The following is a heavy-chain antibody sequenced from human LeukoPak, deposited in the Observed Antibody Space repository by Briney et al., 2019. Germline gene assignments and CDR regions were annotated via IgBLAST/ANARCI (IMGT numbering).Heavy chain of an antibody. D-gene: IGHD3-10*01. CDR2: IRQDGSEK. V-gene: IGHV3-7*03. J-gene: IGHJ6*04. CDR3: ANHGSGPYYYYYGMDV. Sequence: GGSLRLSCAASGFTFSSYWMSWVRQAPGKGLEWVANIRQDGSEKYYVDSVKGRFTISRDNAKNSLYLQMNSLRAEDTAVYYCANHGSGPYYYYYGMDVWGKGTTVTVSP. CDR1: GFTFSSYW.